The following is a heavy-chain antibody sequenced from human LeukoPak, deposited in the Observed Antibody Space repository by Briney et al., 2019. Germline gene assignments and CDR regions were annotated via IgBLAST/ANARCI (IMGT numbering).Heavy chain of an antibody. D-gene: IGHD3-16*01. CDR1: GYIFTGYY. Sequence: ASVKVSCKASGYIFTGYYMHWVRRAPGRGLEWMGWINPNSGDTNYAQKFQGRVTMTRDTSISTAYMELSRLRSDDTAVYYCARVRYRLAETYIDYWGQGTLVTVSS. CDR2: INPNSGDT. CDR3: ARVRYRLAETYIDY. V-gene: IGHV1-2*02. J-gene: IGHJ4*02.